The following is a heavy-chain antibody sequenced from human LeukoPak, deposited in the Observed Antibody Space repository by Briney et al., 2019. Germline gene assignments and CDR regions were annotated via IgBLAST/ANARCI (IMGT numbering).Heavy chain of an antibody. Sequence: GGSLRLSCAASGFTFSSDGMHWVRQAPGKGLEGVAVISNDGSNKYYADSVKGRFTVSRDNSKNTLYLQLNSLRAEDTAVYYCAKDRGSTWSFDYWGQGTPVTVSS. V-gene: IGHV3-30*18. J-gene: IGHJ4*02. CDR2: ISNDGSNK. D-gene: IGHD6-13*01. CDR3: AKDRGSTWSFDY. CDR1: GFTFSSDG.